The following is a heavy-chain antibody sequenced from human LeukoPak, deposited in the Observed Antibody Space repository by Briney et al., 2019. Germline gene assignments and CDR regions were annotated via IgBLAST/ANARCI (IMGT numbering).Heavy chain of an antibody. CDR2: IKQDGSEE. D-gene: IGHD3-9*01. CDR3: ARESGDILTGYSDY. CDR1: GFTFSSYW. Sequence: PGGSLRLSCAASGFTFSSYWMSWVRQAPGKGLEWVANIKQDGSEEYYVDSVKGRFTISRDNAKNTLYLQMNSLRAEDTAVYYCARESGDILTGYSDYWGQGTLVTVSS. V-gene: IGHV3-7*01. J-gene: IGHJ4*02.